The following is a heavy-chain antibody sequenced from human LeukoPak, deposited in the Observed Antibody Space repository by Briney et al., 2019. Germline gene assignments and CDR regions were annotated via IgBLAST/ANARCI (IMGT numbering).Heavy chain of an antibody. Sequence: GASLQISCKGSGYIFTNYWIGWVRQLPGEGLEWMGIIYPGNSDTRYGPSFQGHVTISTDKSISTAYLQWGSLEASDTAMYYCASLLNDASGSFQYFQHWGQGTLVTVSS. D-gene: IGHD3-10*01. CDR2: IYPGNSDT. J-gene: IGHJ1*01. CDR1: GYIFTNYW. CDR3: ASLLNDASGSFQYFQH. V-gene: IGHV5-51*01.